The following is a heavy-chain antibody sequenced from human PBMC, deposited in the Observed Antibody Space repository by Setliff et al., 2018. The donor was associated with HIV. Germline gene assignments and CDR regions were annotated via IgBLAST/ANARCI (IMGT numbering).Heavy chain of an antibody. CDR2: IYYSGST. CDR3: ARERSALLWKNWFDP. CDR1: GGSISSYY. V-gene: IGHV4-59*01. J-gene: IGHJ5*02. D-gene: IGHD3-10*01. Sequence: KASETLSLTCTVSGGSISSYYWSWIRQPPGKGLEWIGYIYYSGSTNYNPSLKSRVTISVDTSKNQFSLKLSSVTAADTAVYYCARERSALLWKNWFDPWGQGTLVTVSS.